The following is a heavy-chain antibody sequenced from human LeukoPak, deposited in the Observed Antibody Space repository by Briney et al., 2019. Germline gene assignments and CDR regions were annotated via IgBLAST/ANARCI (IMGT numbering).Heavy chain of an antibody. CDR3: AKRSRRLTIVRGVPREDV. V-gene: IGHV3-53*01. D-gene: IGHD3-10*01. J-gene: IGHJ6*02. CDR1: GFVVSSNY. CDR2: IYSDGSI. Sequence: GGSLRLSCAASGFVVSSNYMSWVRQAPGKGLEWVSVIYSDGSIYYADSVKGRFTISRDNSKNTVYLEMSSLRAEDTAVYYCAKRSRRLTIVRGVPREDVWGQGTTVTVSS.